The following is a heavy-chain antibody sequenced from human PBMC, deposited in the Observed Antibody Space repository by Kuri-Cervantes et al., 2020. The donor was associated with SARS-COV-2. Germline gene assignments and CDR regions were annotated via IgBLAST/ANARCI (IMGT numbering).Heavy chain of an antibody. Sequence: SVKVSCKASGGTFSSYAISWVRQAPGQGLEWMGRIIPILGIANYAQKFQGRVTITADESTSTVYMELSSLRSGDTAIYYCARDPRRYSSSSSYRYGIDVWGQGTTVTVSS. CDR3: ARDPRRYSSSSSYRYGIDV. J-gene: IGHJ6*02. CDR2: IIPILGIA. D-gene: IGHD2-2*01. CDR1: GGTFSSYA. V-gene: IGHV1-69*04.